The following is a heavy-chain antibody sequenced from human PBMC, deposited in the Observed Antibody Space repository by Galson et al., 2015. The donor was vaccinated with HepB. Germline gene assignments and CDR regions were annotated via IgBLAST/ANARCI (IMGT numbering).Heavy chain of an antibody. V-gene: IGHV1-69*13. D-gene: IGHD3-10*01. CDR3: ARGPYGSGSYLPYYYYYGMDV. CDR1: GGTFSSYA. Sequence: SVKVSCKASGGTFSSYAISWVRQAPGQGLEWMGGIIPIFGTANYAQKFQGRVTITADESTSTAYMELSSLRSEDTAVYYCARGPYGSGSYLPYYYYYGMDVWGQGTTVTVSS. CDR2: IIPIFGTA. J-gene: IGHJ6*02.